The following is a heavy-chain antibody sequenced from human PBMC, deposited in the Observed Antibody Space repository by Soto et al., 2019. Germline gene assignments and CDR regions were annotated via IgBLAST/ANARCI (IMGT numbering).Heavy chain of an antibody. CDR3: ARFGYIVATLIDY. J-gene: IGHJ4*02. V-gene: IGHV4-59*08. Sequence: SEPLCLARAASGGSVNSYVGGWVWQHPGKGLEWIGYIYYSGTTNYNPSLKSRVTISVDTSKSQFSLKLSSVTAADTAVYYCARFGYIVATLIDYWGQGTLVTVSS. CDR2: IYYSGTT. D-gene: IGHD5-12*01. CDR1: GGSVNSYV.